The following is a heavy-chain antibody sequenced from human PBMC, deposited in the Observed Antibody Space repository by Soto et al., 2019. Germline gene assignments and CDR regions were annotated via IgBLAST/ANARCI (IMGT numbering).Heavy chain of an antibody. CDR1: GGSISSGGYY. V-gene: IGHV4-31*03. J-gene: IGHJ5*02. CDR3: ARPVTP. Sequence: QVQLQESGPGLVKPSQTLSLTCTVSGGSISSGGYYWNWIRQHPGKGLEWIGYIYYSGSTYYNPSLXRXXTISVDTSKNQLSLTLSSVTAADTAVYYCARPVTPWGQGTLVTVSS. D-gene: IGHD3-10*01. CDR2: IYYSGST.